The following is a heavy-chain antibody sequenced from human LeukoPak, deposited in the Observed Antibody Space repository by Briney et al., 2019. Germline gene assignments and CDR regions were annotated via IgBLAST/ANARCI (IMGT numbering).Heavy chain of an antibody. CDR1: GGSISSSSYY. V-gene: IGHV4-39*07. CDR2: IYYSGST. D-gene: IGHD1-26*01. Sequence: SETLSLTCTVSGGSISSSSYYWGWIRQPPGKGLEWIGSIYYSGSTYYNPSLKSRVTISVDTSKNQFSLKLSSVTAADTAVYYCAREGVGATGDAFDIWGQGTMVTVSS. J-gene: IGHJ3*02. CDR3: AREGVGATGDAFDI.